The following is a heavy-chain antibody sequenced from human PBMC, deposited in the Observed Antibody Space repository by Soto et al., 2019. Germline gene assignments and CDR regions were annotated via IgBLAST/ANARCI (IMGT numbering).Heavy chain of an antibody. V-gene: IGHV4-30-4*01. Sequence: SETLSLTCTVSGGSISSGDYYWSWIRQPPGKGLEWIGYIYYSGSAYYNPSLKSRVTISVDTSKNQFSLKLSSVTAADMAVYYCARDILYRLDYWGQGILVTVSS. CDR1: GGSISSGDYY. CDR2: IYYSGSA. D-gene: IGHD3-9*01. CDR3: ARDILYRLDY. J-gene: IGHJ4*02.